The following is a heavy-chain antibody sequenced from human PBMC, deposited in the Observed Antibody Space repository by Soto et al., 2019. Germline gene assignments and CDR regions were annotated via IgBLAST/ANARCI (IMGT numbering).Heavy chain of an antibody. V-gene: IGHV1-69*06. J-gene: IGHJ5*02. CDR2: IIPIFGTA. Sequence: SVKVSCKASGGTFSSYAISWVRQAPGQGLEWMGGIIPIFGTANYAQKFQGRVTITADKSTSTAYMELSSLRSEDTAVYYCARDRMVLYSSSWYTNWFGHGSQGTLVTVSS. D-gene: IGHD6-13*01. CDR3: ARDRMVLYSSSWYTNWFGH. CDR1: GGTFSSYA.